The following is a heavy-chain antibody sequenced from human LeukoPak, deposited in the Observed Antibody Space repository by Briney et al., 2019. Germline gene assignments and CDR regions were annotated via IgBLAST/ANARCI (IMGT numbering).Heavy chain of an antibody. CDR1: GFTFSDYY. CDR3: AADSTTVTTLGAFDI. CDR2: ISSSGSTI. D-gene: IGHD4-17*01. Sequence: PGESLRLSCAASGFTFSDYYMSWIRQAPGKGLEWVSYISSSGSTIYYADSVKGRFTISRDNAKNSLYLQMNSLRAEDTAVYYCAADSTTVTTLGAFDIWGQGTMATVSS. V-gene: IGHV3-11*01. J-gene: IGHJ3*02.